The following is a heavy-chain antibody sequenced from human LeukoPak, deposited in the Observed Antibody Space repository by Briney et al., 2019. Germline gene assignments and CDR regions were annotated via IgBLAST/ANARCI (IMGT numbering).Heavy chain of an antibody. V-gene: IGHV3-48*03. CDR1: GFTFSSYE. Sequence: GGSLRLSCAASGFTFSSYEMNWVRQAPGKWLEWVSYISSSGSTIYYADSVKGRFTISRDNAKNSLYLQMNSLRAEDTAVYYCARARITETRYYYYGMDVWGQGTTVTVSS. CDR2: ISSSGSTI. D-gene: IGHD3-10*01. J-gene: IGHJ6*02. CDR3: ARARITETRYYYYGMDV.